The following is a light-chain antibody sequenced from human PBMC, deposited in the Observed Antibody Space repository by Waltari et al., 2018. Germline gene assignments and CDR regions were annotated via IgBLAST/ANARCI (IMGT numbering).Light chain of an antibody. Sequence: EIVLTQSPPTLPLSPGERATLPSGASQSVSSYLAWSQQKPGQAPRLLIYDASNRATGIPARFSGSGSGTDFTLIISSLEPEDFAVYYCQQRLTFGGGTKVEIK. J-gene: IGKJ4*01. CDR3: QQRLT. V-gene: IGKV3-11*01. CDR2: DAS. CDR1: QSVSSY.